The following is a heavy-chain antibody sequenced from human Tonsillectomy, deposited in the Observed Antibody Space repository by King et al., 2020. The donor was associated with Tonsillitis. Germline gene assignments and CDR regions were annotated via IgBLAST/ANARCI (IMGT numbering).Heavy chain of an antibody. V-gene: IGHV3-23*04. J-gene: IGHJ1*01. CDR2: ISAAGSST. CDR3: AKGTYYDSRGYYYSPGSLAH. Sequence: VQLVESGGGLVQPGGSRRLSCAAAGFTFSTYAMTWVRQAPGKGLEWVSTISAAGSSTYYADSVKGRLTISRDNSNNTLFLQMNSLRADDTAVYYCAKGTYYDSRGYYYSPGSLAHWGQGTVVTVSS. D-gene: IGHD3-22*01. CDR1: GFTFSTYA.